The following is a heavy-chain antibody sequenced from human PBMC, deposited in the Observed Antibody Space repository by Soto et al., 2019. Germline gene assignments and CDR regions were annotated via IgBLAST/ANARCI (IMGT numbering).Heavy chain of an antibody. CDR2: IWYDGSNK. CDR1: GFTFSSYG. Sequence: QVQLVESGGGVVQPGRSLRLSCAASGFTFSSYGMHWVRQAPGKGLEWVAVIWYDGSNKYYADSVKGRFTISRDNSKNTLYLQMNSLRAEDTAVYYCARDREVGAIDFYYWGQGTLVTVSS. CDR3: ARDREVGAIDFYY. V-gene: IGHV3-33*01. J-gene: IGHJ4*02. D-gene: IGHD1-26*01.